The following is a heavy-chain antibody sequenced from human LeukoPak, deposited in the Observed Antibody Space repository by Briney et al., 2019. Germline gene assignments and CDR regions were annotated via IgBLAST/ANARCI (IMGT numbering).Heavy chain of an antibody. J-gene: IGHJ6*03. CDR3: ARGRRQKPYYMDV. Sequence: SETLSLTCAVYGGSFSGYYWSWIRQPPGKGLEWIGEINHSGSTNYNPPLKSRVTISVDTSKNQFSLKLSSVTAADTAVYYCARGRRQKPYYMDVWGKGTTVTVSS. CDR2: INHSGST. CDR1: GGSFSGYY. V-gene: IGHV4-34*01.